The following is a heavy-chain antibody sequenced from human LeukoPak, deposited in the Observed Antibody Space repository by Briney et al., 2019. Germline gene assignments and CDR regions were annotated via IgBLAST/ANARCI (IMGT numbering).Heavy chain of an antibody. Sequence: SVKVSCKASGGTFSSYAISWVRQAPGQGLEWMGGIIPIFGTANYAQKFQGRVTITTAESTSTVYMEMSSLRSEDTAVYYCARERGRYCSGGNCPFDFWGQGTLVTVSS. CDR2: IIPIFGTA. V-gene: IGHV1-69*05. J-gene: IGHJ4*02. D-gene: IGHD2-15*01. CDR3: ARERGRYCSGGNCPFDF. CDR1: GGTFSSYA.